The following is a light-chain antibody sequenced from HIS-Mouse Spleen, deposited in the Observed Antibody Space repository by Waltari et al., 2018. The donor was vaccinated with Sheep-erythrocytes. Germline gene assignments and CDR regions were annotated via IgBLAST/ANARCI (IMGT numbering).Light chain of an antibody. Sequence: QSALTQPASVSGSPGQSITISCPGTRSDVGGFNYVSRYQQHPGKAPKLMIYDVSNRPSGVSNRFSGSKSGNTASLTISGLQAEDEADYYCSSYTSSSTLVVFGGGTKLTVL. V-gene: IGLV2-14*03. CDR3: SSYTSSSTLVV. CDR1: RSDVGGFNY. J-gene: IGLJ2*01. CDR2: DVS.